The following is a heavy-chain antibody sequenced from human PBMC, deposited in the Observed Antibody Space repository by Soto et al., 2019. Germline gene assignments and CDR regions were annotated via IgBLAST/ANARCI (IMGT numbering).Heavy chain of an antibody. D-gene: IGHD2-15*01. J-gene: IGHJ4*02. CDR2: SYWYDDK. CDR3: AHRRPSAAFDY. V-gene: IGHV2-5*01. CDR1: GFSLSTSGVG. Sequence: QITLKESGPTLVKPTQTLTLTCTFSGFSLSTSGVGVGWIRQPPGKALEWLAVSYWYDDKRYSPSLQSRLTITKDTSKNQVVLTMTNRDPVDTATYYCAHRRPSAAFDYWGQGTLVTVSS.